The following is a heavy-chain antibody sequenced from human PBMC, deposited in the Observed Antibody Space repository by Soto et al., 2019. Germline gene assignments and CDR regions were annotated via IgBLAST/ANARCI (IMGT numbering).Heavy chain of an antibody. CDR2: IYTSGST. D-gene: IGHD3-10*01. J-gene: IGHJ6*02. CDR1: GGSISSYY. Sequence: SETLSLTCTVSGGSISSYYWSWIRQPAGKGLEWIGRIYTSGSTNYNPSLKSRVTMSVDTSKNQFSLKLGSVTAADTAVYYCARFGVHYYYYGMDVWGQGTTVTVSS. V-gene: IGHV4-4*07. CDR3: ARFGVHYYYYGMDV.